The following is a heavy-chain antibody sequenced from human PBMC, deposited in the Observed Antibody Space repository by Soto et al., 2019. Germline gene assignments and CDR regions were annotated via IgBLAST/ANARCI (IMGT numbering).Heavy chain of an antibody. J-gene: IGHJ6*02. CDR3: ARDQGGDAYSSSGGYYGMDV. D-gene: IGHD6-6*01. V-gene: IGHV1-69*01. Sequence: QVQLVQSGAEVKKPGSSVKVSCKASGGTFSSYAISWVRQAPGQGLEWMGGIIPIFGTANYAQKFQGRVTITADESTSTDYRELSSLRSEDTAVYYCARDQGGDAYSSSGGYYGMDVWGQGTTVTVSS. CDR1: GGTFSSYA. CDR2: IIPIFGTA.